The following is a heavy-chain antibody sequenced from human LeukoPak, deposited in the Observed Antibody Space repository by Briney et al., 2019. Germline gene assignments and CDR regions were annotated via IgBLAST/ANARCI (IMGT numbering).Heavy chain of an antibody. J-gene: IGHJ4*02. CDR3: AKDHTDGFLDY. CDR1: GFPFSSYG. D-gene: IGHD2-2*02. V-gene: IGHV3-30*02. CDR2: IRYDGSNK. Sequence: GSLRLSCAASGFPFSSYGMHWVRQAPGKGLEWVAFIRYDGSNKYYADSVKGRFTISRDNSKNTLYLQMNSLRAEDTAVYYCAKDHTDGFLDYWGQGTLVTVSS.